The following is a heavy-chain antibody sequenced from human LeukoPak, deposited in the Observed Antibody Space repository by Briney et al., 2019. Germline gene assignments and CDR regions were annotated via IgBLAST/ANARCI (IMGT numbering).Heavy chain of an antibody. CDR1: GFTFSSYS. V-gene: IGHV3-21*01. CDR3: ARDMNDFWSGYQNAFDI. Sequence: PGGSLRLSCAASGFTFSSYSMNWVRQAPGKGLEWVSSISSSSSYIYYADSVKGRFTISRDSAKNSLYLQMNSLRAEDTAVYYCARDMNDFWSGYQNAFDIWGQGTMVAVSS. D-gene: IGHD3-3*01. CDR2: ISSSSSYI. J-gene: IGHJ3*02.